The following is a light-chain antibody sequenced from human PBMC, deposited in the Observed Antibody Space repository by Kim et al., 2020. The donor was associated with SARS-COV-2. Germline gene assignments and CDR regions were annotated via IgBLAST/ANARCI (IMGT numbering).Light chain of an antibody. J-gene: IGKJ1*01. Sequence: GDRVTITCRASQSISGWLAWYKQKPGRAPKLLIYDVSSLQSGVPSRFSGSRSGTEFTLTITSLQPDDIATYYCQTSTNYWTFGQGTKV. CDR2: DVS. CDR3: QTSTNYWT. CDR1: QSISGW. V-gene: IGKV1-5*01.